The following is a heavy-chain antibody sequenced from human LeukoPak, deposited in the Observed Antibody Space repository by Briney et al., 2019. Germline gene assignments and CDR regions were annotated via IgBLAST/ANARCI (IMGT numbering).Heavy chain of an antibody. J-gene: IGHJ3*02. D-gene: IGHD3-10*01. CDR3: AKARENLLWFGELLVGAMPFDI. CDR1: GFTFSSYG. V-gene: IGHV3-30*18. CDR2: ISYDGSNK. Sequence: GGSLRLSCAASGFTFSSYGMHWVRQAPGKGLEWVAVISYDGSNKYYADSVKGRFTISRDNSKNTLYLQMNSLRAEDTAVYYCAKARENLLWFGELLVGAMPFDIWGQGTMVTVSS.